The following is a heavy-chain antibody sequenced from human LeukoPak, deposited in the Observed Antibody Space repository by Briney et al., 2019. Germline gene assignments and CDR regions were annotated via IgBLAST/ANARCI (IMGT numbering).Heavy chain of an antibody. D-gene: IGHD3-22*01. CDR2: IKQDGSEK. Sequence: QPGVSLRLSCAASGFTFNNYWMSWVRQAPGKGLEWVANIKQDGSEKYYVDSVKGRFTISRDNAKNSLYLQMNSLRAEDTAVYYCARDRAYYYDSSGYPILEYFQHWGQGTRVTVSS. J-gene: IGHJ1*01. CDR3: ARDRAYYYDSSGYPILEYFQH. CDR1: GFTFNNYW. V-gene: IGHV3-7*01.